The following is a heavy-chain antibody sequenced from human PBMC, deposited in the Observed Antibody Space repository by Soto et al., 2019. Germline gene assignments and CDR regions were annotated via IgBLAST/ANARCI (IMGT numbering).Heavy chain of an antibody. V-gene: IGHV3-23*01. D-gene: IGHD5-12*01. CDR1: GFSFTAYI. CDR2: ISVSGDKT. J-gene: IGHJ4*02. Sequence: EVHLLESGGDLVQPGGSLRLSCAASGFSFTAYIMSWFRQAPGQGLEWVSAISVSGDKTYYVDSVKGRFTISRDDAKNTLYLQLNSLRVDDTAIYYCAKGGWLDDCGQGTLVTVSS. CDR3: AKGGWLDD.